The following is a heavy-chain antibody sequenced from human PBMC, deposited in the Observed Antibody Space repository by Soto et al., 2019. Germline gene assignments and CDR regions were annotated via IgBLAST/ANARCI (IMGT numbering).Heavy chain of an antibody. V-gene: IGHV4-34*01. CDR2: INHSGST. Sequence: SETLSLTCAVYGGSFSGYYWSWIRQPPGKGLEWIGEINHSGSTNYNPSLKSRVTISVDTSKNQFSLKLSSVTAADTAVYYCARADFSLLGAFDIWGQGTMVTVSS. J-gene: IGHJ3*02. D-gene: IGHD3-16*01. CDR3: ARADFSLLGAFDI. CDR1: GGSFSGYY.